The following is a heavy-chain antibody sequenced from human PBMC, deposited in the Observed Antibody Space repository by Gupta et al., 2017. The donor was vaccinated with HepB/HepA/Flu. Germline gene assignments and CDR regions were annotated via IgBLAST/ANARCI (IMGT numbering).Heavy chain of an antibody. CDR1: GFPVSRFG. V-gene: IGHV3-30*02. D-gene: IGHD5-24*01. CDR3: ATDGPHRDINY. Sequence: QVQLVESGGGVVRPGESLRLSCAAAGFPVSRFGMHCARQATGKGRAWVAFISAMDWLELITSREYKKYYADSVKGRLTISRDNSKNTLYLQMASLRAEDTAVYYCATDGPHRDINYWGQGTLVTVSS. CDR2: ISAMDWLELITSREYKK. J-gene: IGHJ4*02.